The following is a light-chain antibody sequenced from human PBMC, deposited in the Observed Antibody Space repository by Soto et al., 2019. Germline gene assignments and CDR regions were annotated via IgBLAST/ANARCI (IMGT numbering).Light chain of an antibody. CDR1: QSVSSN. J-gene: IGKJ1*01. CDR2: GAS. Sequence: IVMTQSPATLSVSPGETATLSCRASQSVSSNLAWYQQKPGQAPSLLIYGASTRATDIPPRFSGSGSGTDFTLTISRLEPEDFAVYYCQQYGSSPWTFGQGTKVDIK. CDR3: QQYGSSPWT. V-gene: IGKV3-15*01.